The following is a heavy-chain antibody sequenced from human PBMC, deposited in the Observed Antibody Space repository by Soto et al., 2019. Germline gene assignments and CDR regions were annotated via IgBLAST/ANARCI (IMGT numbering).Heavy chain of an antibody. D-gene: IGHD6-19*01. CDR3: AKTTDGWFSAFEI. J-gene: IGHJ3*02. CDR2: ISGSGTTA. Sequence: EVQLLESGGGLVQPGGSLRLSCAASGFIFSSYVMSWVRQAPGKGLEWVSAISGSGTTAYYADSVKGRFTFSRDNSKKTMYLQMNSLRAEDTAVYYCAKTTDGWFSAFEIWGQGTMVTVSS. V-gene: IGHV3-23*01. CDR1: GFIFSSYV.